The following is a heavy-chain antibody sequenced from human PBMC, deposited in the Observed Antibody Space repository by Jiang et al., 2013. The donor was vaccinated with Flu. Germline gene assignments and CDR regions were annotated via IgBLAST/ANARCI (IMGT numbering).Heavy chain of an antibody. CDR1: AFIFSDYY. D-gene: IGHD3-16*01. V-gene: IGHV3-30*03. Sequence: ASAFIFSDYYMHWVRQAPGKGLEWVAIISYDGSKDYYADSVKGRFTISRDNSKNTLYLQMNSLRLNDTAVYYCARVDYDYTWGSPDFWGQGALVTVSS. CDR2: ISYDGSKD. CDR3: ARVDYDYTWGSPDF. J-gene: IGHJ4*02.